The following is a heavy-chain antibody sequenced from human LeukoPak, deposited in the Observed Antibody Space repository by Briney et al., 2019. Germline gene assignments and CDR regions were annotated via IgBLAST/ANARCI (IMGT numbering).Heavy chain of an antibody. D-gene: IGHD5-18*01. CDR3: ARHVDTYYYYYGMDV. CDR1: GGTFSSYA. V-gene: IGHV1-69*13. J-gene: IGHJ6*02. Sequence: SVKVSCKASGGTFSSYAISWVRQAPGQGLEWMGGIIPIFGTANYAQKFQGRVTITADESTSTAYMEPSSLRSEDTAVYYCARHVDTYYYYYGMDVWGQGTTVTVSS. CDR2: IIPIFGTA.